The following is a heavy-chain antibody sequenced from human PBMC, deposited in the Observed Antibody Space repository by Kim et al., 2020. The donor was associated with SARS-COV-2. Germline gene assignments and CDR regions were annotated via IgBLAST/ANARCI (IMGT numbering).Heavy chain of an antibody. Sequence: GESLKISCKGSGYSFTSYWISWVRQMPGKGLEWMGRIDPSDSYTNYSPSFQGHVTISADKSISTAYLQWSSLKASDTAMYYCARHEKDLMVREEFGWFDPWGQGTLVTVSS. CDR3: ARHEKDLMVREEFGWFDP. D-gene: IGHD3-10*01. CDR2: IDPSDSYT. CDR1: GYSFTSYW. J-gene: IGHJ5*02. V-gene: IGHV5-10-1*01.